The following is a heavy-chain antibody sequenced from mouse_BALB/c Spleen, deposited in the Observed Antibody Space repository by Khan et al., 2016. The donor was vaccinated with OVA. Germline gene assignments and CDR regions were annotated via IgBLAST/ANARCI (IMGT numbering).Heavy chain of an antibody. CDR3: ARSILLYFDY. Sequence: VQLQQSGAELVRPGALVKLSCKGSGFNIKDYYMQWVKQRPEQGLEWIGWIDPENGNSIYDPKFPGKASITADTSSNTAYLQLSSLTSEDTAVYYCARSILLYFDYWGQGTTLTVSS. V-gene: IGHV14-1*02. CDR2: IDPENGNS. J-gene: IGHJ2*01. CDR1: GFNIKDYY. D-gene: IGHD2-3*01.